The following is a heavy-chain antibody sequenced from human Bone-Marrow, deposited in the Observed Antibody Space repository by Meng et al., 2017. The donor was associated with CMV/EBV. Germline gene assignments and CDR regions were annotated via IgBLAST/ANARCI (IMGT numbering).Heavy chain of an antibody. Sequence: GAFSGSYWNRIGQPPGKGVEWIGEINTSESTNYNPSLKSRVTISVDTSKNQFSLKLSSVTAADTAVYYCARSDIVVVPAAIGGTENPWGQGTLVTVSS. CDR2: INTSEST. J-gene: IGHJ5*02. D-gene: IGHD2-2*02. CDR3: ARSDIVVVPAAIGGTENP. V-gene: IGHV4-34*01. CDR1: GAFSGSY.